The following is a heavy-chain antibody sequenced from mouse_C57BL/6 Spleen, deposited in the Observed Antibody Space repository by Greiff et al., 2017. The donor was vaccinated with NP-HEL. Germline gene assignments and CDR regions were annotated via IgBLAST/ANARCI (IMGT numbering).Heavy chain of an antibody. V-gene: IGHV1-82*01. D-gene: IGHD2-4*01. J-gene: IGHJ3*01. CDR3: ARSYYDYDEVWFAY. CDR2: IYPGDGDP. Sequence: VQLQQSGPELVQPGASVKISCKASGYAFSSSWMNWVKQRPGKGLEWIGRIYPGDGDPNYNGKFKGKATLTADKSSSTAYMQLSSLTSEDSEVYFCARSYYDYDEVWFAYWGKGTLVTVSA. CDR1: GYAFSSSW.